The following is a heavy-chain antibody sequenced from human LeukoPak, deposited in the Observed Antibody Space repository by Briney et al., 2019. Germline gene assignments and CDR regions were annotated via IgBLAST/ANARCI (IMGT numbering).Heavy chain of an antibody. CDR1: GGTFSSYA. D-gene: IGHD6-6*01. Sequence: SVKVSCKASGGTFSSYAISWVRQAPGQGLEWMGGIIPIFGTANYAQKFQGRVTITTDESTSTAYMELSSLRSEDTAVYYCARDPNSRSDAGAFDIWGQGTMVTVSS. J-gene: IGHJ3*02. V-gene: IGHV1-69*05. CDR2: IIPIFGTA. CDR3: ARDPNSRSDAGAFDI.